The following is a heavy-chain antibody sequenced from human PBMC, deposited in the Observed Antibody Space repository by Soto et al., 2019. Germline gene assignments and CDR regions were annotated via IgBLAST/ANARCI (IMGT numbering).Heavy chain of an antibody. CDR2: ISSNSAYI. V-gene: IGHV3-21*01. CDR3: TRDASRDSSARGWFDP. J-gene: IGHJ5*02. CDR1: GFTFRSFT. Sequence: GGSLRLSCAASGFTFRSFTMNWVRHAPGKGLEWVSTISSNSAYIYYTDALRGRFTISRDNAKNSLHLQMNSLRAEDTAVYYCTRDASRDSSARGWFDPWGPGTLVTVSS. D-gene: IGHD6-13*01.